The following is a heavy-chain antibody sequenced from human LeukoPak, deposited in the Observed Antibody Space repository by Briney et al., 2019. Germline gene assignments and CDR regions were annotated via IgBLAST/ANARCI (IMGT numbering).Heavy chain of an antibody. V-gene: IGHV4-39*07. CDR1: GGSISSSSYY. CDR3: ASQDVDTAMGIDY. D-gene: IGHD5-18*01. J-gene: IGHJ4*02. CDR2: IYYSGST. Sequence: SETLSLTCTVSGGSISSSSYYWGWIRQPPGKGLEWIGSIYYSGSTYYNPSLKSRVTISVDTSKNQFSLKLSSVTAADTAVYYCASQDVDTAMGIDYWGQGTLVTVSS.